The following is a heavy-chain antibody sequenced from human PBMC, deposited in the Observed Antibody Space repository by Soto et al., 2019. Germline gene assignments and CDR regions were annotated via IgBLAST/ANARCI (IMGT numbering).Heavy chain of an antibody. V-gene: IGHV3-7*03. Sequence: GGSLRLSCAASGFTFSSYWMSWFRQAPGKGLAWVANIKQDGSEKEYVDAGKGRFTISRDNAKNSLYLQRNSLSAEDTAGYYWARDGPKERGEGDAFDIWGQGTMGTVSS. D-gene: IGHD3-16*01. CDR1: GFTFSSYW. CDR2: IKQDGSEK. CDR3: ARDGPKERGEGDAFDI. J-gene: IGHJ3*02.